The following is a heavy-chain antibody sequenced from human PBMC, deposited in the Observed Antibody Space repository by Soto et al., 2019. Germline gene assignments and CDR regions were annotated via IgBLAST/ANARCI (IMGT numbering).Heavy chain of an antibody. Sequence: QMQLVQSGAEVKKPGSSVKVSCKASGGTFSSYAISWVRQAPGQGLEWMGGIIPIFGTANYAQKFQGRVTITADKSTSTAYMELSSLRSEDTAVYYCASRLGYSSGWYFCFDYWGQGTLVTVSS. V-gene: IGHV1-69*06. D-gene: IGHD6-19*01. CDR2: IIPIFGTA. CDR3: ASRLGYSSGWYFCFDY. J-gene: IGHJ4*02. CDR1: GGTFSSYA.